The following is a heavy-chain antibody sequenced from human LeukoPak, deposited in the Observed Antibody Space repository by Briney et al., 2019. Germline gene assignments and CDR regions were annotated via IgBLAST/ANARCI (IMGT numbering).Heavy chain of an antibody. CDR2: IYHSGST. Sequence: PSETLSLTCTVSGGSISSGGYYWSWIRQPPGKGLEWIGYIYHSGSTYYNPSLKSRVTISVDRSKNQFSLKLSSVTAADTAVYYCARGYLYYYDSSGPIRTPFDYWGQGTLVTVSS. D-gene: IGHD3-22*01. V-gene: IGHV4-30-2*01. J-gene: IGHJ4*02. CDR1: GGSISSGGYY. CDR3: ARGYLYYYDSSGPIRTPFDY.